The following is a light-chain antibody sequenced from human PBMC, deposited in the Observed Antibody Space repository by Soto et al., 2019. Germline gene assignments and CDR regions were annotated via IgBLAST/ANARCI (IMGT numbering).Light chain of an antibody. Sequence: DIQMTQSPSTLSASVGDRVTITCRASQSISSWLAWYQQKPGKAPKLLIYDASSLESGVPSRFSGSGSGTEFSLTISSLQPDDFATYDCQQYKSYMYTFGQGTKLEIK. CDR1: QSISSW. J-gene: IGKJ2*01. CDR2: DAS. CDR3: QQYKSYMYT. V-gene: IGKV1-5*01.